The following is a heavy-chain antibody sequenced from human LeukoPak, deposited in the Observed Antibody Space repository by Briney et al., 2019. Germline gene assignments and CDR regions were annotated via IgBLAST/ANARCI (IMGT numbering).Heavy chain of an antibody. CDR3: AKGTRIAAAGTSWGFDY. D-gene: IGHD6-13*01. V-gene: IGHV3-11*01. CDR1: GFTFSDYY. Sequence: GGSLRLSCAASGFTFSDYYMSWIRQAPGKGLEWVSYISSSGSTIYYADSVKGRFTISRDNAKNSLYLQMNSLRAEDTAVYYCAKGTRIAAAGTSWGFDYWGRGTLVTVSS. CDR2: ISSSGSTI. J-gene: IGHJ4*02.